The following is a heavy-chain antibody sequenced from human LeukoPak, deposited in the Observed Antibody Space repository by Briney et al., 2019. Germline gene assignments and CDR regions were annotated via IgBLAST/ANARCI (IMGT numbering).Heavy chain of an antibody. V-gene: IGHV3-7*01. J-gene: IGHJ6*03. D-gene: IGHD4-11*01. CDR1: GFTFSSYS. Sequence: GGSLRLSCAASGFTFSSYSMNWVRQAPGKGLEWVANIKQDGSEKHYVDSVKGRFTTSRDNAKNSLYLQMSSLRAEDTAVYYCTRVEETATTAAIIRKYSYYYYYMDVWGKGNTVTVSS. CDR2: IKQDGSEK. CDR3: TRVEETATTAAIIRKYSYYYYYMDV.